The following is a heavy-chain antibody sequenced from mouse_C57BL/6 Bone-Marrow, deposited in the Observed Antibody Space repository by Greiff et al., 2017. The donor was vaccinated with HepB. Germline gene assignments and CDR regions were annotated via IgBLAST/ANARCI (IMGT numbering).Heavy chain of an antibody. D-gene: IGHD1-1*01. CDR1: GYTFTDYN. CDR2: INPNNGGT. V-gene: IGHV1-22*01. J-gene: IGHJ1*03. CDR3: ARWDYGSSSLDYWYFDV. Sequence: EVQLVESGPELVKPGASVKMSCKASGYTFTDYNMHWVKQSHGKSLEWIGYINPNNGGTSYNQKFKGKATLTVNKSSSTAYMELRSLTSEDSAVYYCARWDYGSSSLDYWYFDVWGTGTTVTVSS.